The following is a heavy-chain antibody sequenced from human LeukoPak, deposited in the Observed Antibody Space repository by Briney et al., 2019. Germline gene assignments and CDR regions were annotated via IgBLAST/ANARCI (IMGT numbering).Heavy chain of an antibody. V-gene: IGHV3-66*01. J-gene: IGHJ4*02. D-gene: IGHD5-24*01. CDR3: ARDFMATITDY. CDR2: IYSGGST. CDR1: GFTFSSYA. Sequence: GGSLRLSCAASGFTFSSYAMSWVRQAPGKGLEWVSVIYSGGSTYYADSVKGRFTISRDNSKNTLYLQMNSLRAVDTAVYYCARDFMATITDYWGQGPLVTVTS.